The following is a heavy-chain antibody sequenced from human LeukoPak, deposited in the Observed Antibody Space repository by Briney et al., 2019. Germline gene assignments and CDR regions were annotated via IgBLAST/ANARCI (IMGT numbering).Heavy chain of an antibody. Sequence: PGRSLRLSCAASGFTFSSYAMHWVRQAPGKGLEWAAVISYDGSNKYYADSVKGRFTISRDNSKNTLYLQMNSLRAEDTAVYYCARAATIVVVIAYYFDYWGQGTLVTVSS. D-gene: IGHD3-22*01. J-gene: IGHJ4*02. CDR1: GFTFSSYA. CDR2: ISYDGSNK. V-gene: IGHV3-30-3*01. CDR3: ARAATIVVVIAYYFDY.